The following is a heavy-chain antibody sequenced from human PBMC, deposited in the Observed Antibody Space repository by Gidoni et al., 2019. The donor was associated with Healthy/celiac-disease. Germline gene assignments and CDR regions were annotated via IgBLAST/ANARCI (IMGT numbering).Heavy chain of an antibody. Sequence: QLQLQESGPGLVKPSETLSLTCTVSGGSMSSSSYYWGWIRQPPGKGLEWIGSIYYSGSTYYNPSLKSRVTISVDTSKNQFSLKLSSVTAADTAVYYCARGMVEDGDYGGWFDPWGQGTLVTVSS. V-gene: IGHV4-39*01. CDR1: GGSMSSSSYY. J-gene: IGHJ5*02. CDR3: ARGMVEDGDYGGWFDP. CDR2: IYYSGST. D-gene: IGHD4-17*01.